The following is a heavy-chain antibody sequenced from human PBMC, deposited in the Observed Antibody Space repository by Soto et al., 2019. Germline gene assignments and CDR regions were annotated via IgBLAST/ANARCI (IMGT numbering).Heavy chain of an antibody. V-gene: IGHV1-8*01. D-gene: IGHD2-15*01. Sequence: ASVKVSCKASGYTFTSYDINWVRQATGQGLEWMGWMNPNSGNTGYAQKFQGRVTMTRNTSISTAYMELSSLRSEDTAVYYCATEGYCSGGSCYPAAFDYWGQGTLVTVSS. J-gene: IGHJ4*02. CDR3: ATEGYCSGGSCYPAAFDY. CDR1: GYTFTSYD. CDR2: MNPNSGNT.